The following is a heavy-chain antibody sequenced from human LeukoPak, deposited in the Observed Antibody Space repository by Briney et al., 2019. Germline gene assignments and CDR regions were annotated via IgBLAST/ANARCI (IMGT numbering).Heavy chain of an antibody. CDR2: IYHSGNT. CDR3: ERSPPYYGDYPQYCYYYMGG. CDR1: GYFMSSGYY. J-gene: IGHJ6*03. D-gene: IGHD4-17*01. V-gene: IGHV4-38-2*01. Sequence: KPSETLSLTCAVSGYFMSSGYYWGWIRQPPGKGLEWIGNIYHSGNTYYNPSLKSRVTISVDTSKNQFSLKLSSVTPSDTAVYYCERSPPYYGDYPQYCYYYMGGRGKGTTVTVSS.